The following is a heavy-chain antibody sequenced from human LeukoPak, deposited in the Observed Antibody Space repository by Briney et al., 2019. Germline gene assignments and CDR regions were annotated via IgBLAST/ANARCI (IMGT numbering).Heavy chain of an antibody. CDR1: GNSISSGDYY. V-gene: IGHV4-61*02. CDR3: ARASYSYDINGWVPFDY. D-gene: IGHD3-22*01. CDR2: IYTSGST. J-gene: IGHJ4*02. Sequence: SETLSLICTVSGNSISSGDYYWSWIRQPAGKGLEWIGRIYTSGSTNYNPSLKSRVTISGDTSKNQFSLRLSSVTAADTAVYYCARASYSYDINGWVPFDYWGQGTLVTVSS.